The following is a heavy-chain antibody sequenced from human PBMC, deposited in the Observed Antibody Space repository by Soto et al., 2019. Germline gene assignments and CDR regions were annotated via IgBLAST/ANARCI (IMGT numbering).Heavy chain of an antibody. Sequence: SETLSLTCSVSGFSVSSTYWGWVRQSPGKGLEWIGYVHNSGSTIYSPSLKSRITISMDPSKNQFSLRLRSVTAADTAVYYCGRIPYSSASFDYWGQGNLVTVSS. CDR1: GFSVSSTY. CDR2: VHNSGST. V-gene: IGHV4-59*02. J-gene: IGHJ4*02. CDR3: GRIPYSSASFDY. D-gene: IGHD6-19*01.